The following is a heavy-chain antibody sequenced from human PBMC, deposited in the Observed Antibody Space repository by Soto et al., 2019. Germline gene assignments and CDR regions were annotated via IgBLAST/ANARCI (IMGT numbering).Heavy chain of an antibody. V-gene: IGHV3-21*01. D-gene: IGHD2-2*01. CDR2: ISSSSSYI. J-gene: IGHJ6*02. Sequence: GGSLRLSGAGSGCTFSSYSMNWVRQAPGKGLEWVSSISSSSSYIYYADSVKGRFTISRDNAKNSLYLQMNSLRAEDTAVYYCARDHNIVVVPAYYYYYGMDVWGQGTTVTVSS. CDR1: GCTFSSYS. CDR3: ARDHNIVVVPAYYYYYGMDV.